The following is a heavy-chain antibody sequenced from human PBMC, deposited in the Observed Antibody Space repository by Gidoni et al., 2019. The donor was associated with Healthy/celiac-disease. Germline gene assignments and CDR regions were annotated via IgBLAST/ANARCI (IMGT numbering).Heavy chain of an antibody. V-gene: IGHV1-69*08. CDR3: ARDPPRDGYKDWFDP. CDR1: GGTFSSYT. D-gene: IGHD5-12*01. Sequence: QVQLVQSGAEVKKPGSSVKVSCKASGGTFSSYTISWVRQAPGQGLEWMGRIIPILGIANYAQKFQGRVTITADKSTSTAYMELSSLRSEDTAVYYCARDPPRDGYKDWFDPWGQGTLVTVSS. CDR2: IIPILGIA. J-gene: IGHJ5*02.